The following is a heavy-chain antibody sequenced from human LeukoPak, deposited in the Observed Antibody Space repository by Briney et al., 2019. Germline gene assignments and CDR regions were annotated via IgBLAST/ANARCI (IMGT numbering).Heavy chain of an antibody. CDR2: ISGSGGST. V-gene: IGHV3-23*01. CDR3: AKTTRRLLLIDY. CDR1: GITFSSYA. D-gene: IGHD5-12*01. Sequence: GGSLRLSCAVSGITFSSYAMTWVRQAPGRGLEWVSSISGSGGSTYYAESVKGRFTISRDNSKNTLYLQMNSLRAEDTAVYYCAKTTRRLLLIDYWGQGTLVTVSS. J-gene: IGHJ4*02.